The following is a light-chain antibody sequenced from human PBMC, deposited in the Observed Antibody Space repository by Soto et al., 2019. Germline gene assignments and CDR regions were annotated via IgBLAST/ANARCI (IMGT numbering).Light chain of an antibody. CDR3: SSFTTSGARV. CDR1: NSDIGAYNS. Sequence: QSALTQPASVSGSPGQSITISCTGTNSDIGAYNSVSWYQQHPGIAPQLMIYDVSYRPSGISSRFSASKSGNTASLTISGLQAADEADYYRSSFTTSGARVFGGGTKLTVL. J-gene: IGLJ2*01. V-gene: IGLV2-14*03. CDR2: DVS.